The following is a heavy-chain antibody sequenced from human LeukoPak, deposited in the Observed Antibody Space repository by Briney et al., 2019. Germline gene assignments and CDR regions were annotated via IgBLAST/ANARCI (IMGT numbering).Heavy chain of an antibody. CDR1: GFTLCSTSYG. J-gene: IGHJ6*02. Sequence: GGSLRLSCAASGFTLCSTSYGMHWVRQAPGKGLEWVAMISYDGGSTYYADSVKGRFTISRDNSKNTLYLQMNSLRAEDTAVYYCARDRAEDSSWYDYYYYGMDVWGQGTTVTVSS. D-gene: IGHD6-13*01. CDR3: ARDRAEDSSWYDYYYYGMDV. CDR2: ISYDGGST. V-gene: IGHV3-30*04.